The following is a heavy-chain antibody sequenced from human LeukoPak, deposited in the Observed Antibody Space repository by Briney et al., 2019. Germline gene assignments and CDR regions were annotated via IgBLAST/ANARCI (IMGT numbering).Heavy chain of an antibody. V-gene: IGHV3-21*01. Sequence: GGSLRLSCAGSGFTFNNYGMNWVRQAPGKGLEWVSSISSSSSYIYYADSVKGRFTISRDNAKNSLYLQMNSLRAEDTAVYYCARGLSGYDFQSHYWGQGTLVTVSS. J-gene: IGHJ4*02. CDR1: GFTFNNYG. CDR2: ISSSSSYI. D-gene: IGHD5-12*01. CDR3: ARGLSGYDFQSHY.